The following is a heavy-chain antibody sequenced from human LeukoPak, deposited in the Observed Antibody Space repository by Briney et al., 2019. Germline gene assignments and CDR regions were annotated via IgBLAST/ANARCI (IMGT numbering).Heavy chain of an antibody. J-gene: IGHJ4*02. V-gene: IGHV3-30*02. CDR2: IRYDGSDK. CDR1: GSSFGTYG. Sequence: PGGSLRLSCAGSGSSFGTYGMQWVRQAPGKGLEWVAFIRYDGSDKYYADSVKDRFTISRDNFKNTLYLQMNSLRPEDTAVYYCSFPGGTGWSFEYWGQGTLVTVSS. CDR3: SFPGGTGWSFEY. D-gene: IGHD6-19*01.